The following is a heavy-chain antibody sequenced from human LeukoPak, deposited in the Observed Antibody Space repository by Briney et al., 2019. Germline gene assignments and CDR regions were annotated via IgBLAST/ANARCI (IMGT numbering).Heavy chain of an antibody. J-gene: IGHJ5*02. CDR2: IWYDGSNK. CDR1: GLTFSSYG. D-gene: IGHD1-1*01. Sequence: GGSLRLSCAASGLTFSSYGMHWIRQAPGKGLEWVAVIWYDGSNKYYADSVKGRFTISRDNSKNTLYLQVSSLRADDTAVYYCARDMGTTRLDLWGQGTLVTVSS. CDR3: ARDMGTTRLDL. V-gene: IGHV3-33*01.